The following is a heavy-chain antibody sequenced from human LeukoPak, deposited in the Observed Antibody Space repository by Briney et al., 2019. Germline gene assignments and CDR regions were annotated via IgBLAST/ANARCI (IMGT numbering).Heavy chain of an antibody. V-gene: IGHV1-69*13. CDR2: IIPIFGTA. CDR3: ARGLTDGYNFWEPAGIDY. D-gene: IGHD5-24*01. J-gene: IGHJ4*02. Sequence: SVKVSCKASGGTFSSYAISWVRQAPGQGLEWMGGIIPIFGTANYAQKFQGRVTITADESTSTAYMELSSLRSEDTAVYYCARGLTDGYNFWEPAGIDYWGQGTLVTVSS. CDR1: GGTFSSYA.